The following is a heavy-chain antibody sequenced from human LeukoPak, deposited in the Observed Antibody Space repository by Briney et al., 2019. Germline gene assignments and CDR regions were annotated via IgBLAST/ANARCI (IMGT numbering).Heavy chain of an antibody. CDR3: AKLDHWGTDY. J-gene: IGHJ4*02. CDR1: GFTFSSYA. CDR2: ISGSGGST. D-gene: IGHD3-16*01. Sequence: GGSLRLSFAASGFTFSSYAMSWVRQAPGKGLEWVSAISGSGGSTYYADSVKGRFTISRDNSKNTPYLQMNSLRAEDTAVYYCAKLDHWGTDYWGQGTLVTVSS. V-gene: IGHV3-23*01.